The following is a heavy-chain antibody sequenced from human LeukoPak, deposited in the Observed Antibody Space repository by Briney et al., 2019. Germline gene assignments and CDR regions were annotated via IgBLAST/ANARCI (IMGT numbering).Heavy chain of an antibody. CDR1: GGSISSYY. Sequence: KSSETLSLTCTVSGGSISSYYWSWIRQPPGKGLEWIGYIYYSGSTNYNPSLKSRVTISVDTSKNQFSLKLSSVTAADTAVYYCATSRAYDYHFDYWGQGTLVTVSS. V-gene: IGHV4-59*01. D-gene: IGHD5-12*01. J-gene: IGHJ4*02. CDR2: IYYSGST. CDR3: ATSRAYDYHFDY.